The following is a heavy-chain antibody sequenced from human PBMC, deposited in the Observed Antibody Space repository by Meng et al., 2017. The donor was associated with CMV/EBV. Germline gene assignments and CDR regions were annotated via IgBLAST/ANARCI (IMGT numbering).Heavy chain of an antibody. CDR2: IIPIPGIA. J-gene: IGHJ6*02. Sequence: SVKVSCKASGGTFSSYAISWVRQAPGQGLEWMGGIIPIPGIANYAQKFQGRVTITADKSTSTAYMELSSLRSEDTAVYYCASHHDSSIYYYYYGMDVWGQGTTVTVSS. D-gene: IGHD3-22*01. CDR3: ASHHDSSIYYYYYGMDV. V-gene: IGHV1-69*10. CDR1: GGTFSSYA.